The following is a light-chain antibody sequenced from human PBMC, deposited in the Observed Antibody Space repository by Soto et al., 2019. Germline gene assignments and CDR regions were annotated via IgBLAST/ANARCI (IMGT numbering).Light chain of an antibody. Sequence: EIVMTQSPVTLSVSPGERATLSCRASQSVSSNLAWYQQKPGQVPRLLIYGASTRATGIPARFSGSGSGTEFTLTISSLQSEDFAVYYCQQYNNWPLTFVGGTKVEIK. V-gene: IGKV3-15*01. J-gene: IGKJ4*01. CDR3: QQYNNWPLT. CDR2: GAS. CDR1: QSVSSN.